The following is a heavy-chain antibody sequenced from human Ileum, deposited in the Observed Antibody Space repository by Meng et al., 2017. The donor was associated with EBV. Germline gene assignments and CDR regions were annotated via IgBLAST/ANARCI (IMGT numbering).Heavy chain of an antibody. Sequence: QPHESGPGLVKPSGTLSLACSVSGGSFSSRKYYWGWIRQPPGKALEWIASIYYSGTTYYNPSLQSRVSISVDKSKNQVSLYMTSMTAADTAVYYCASRELAPFDYWGQGTLVTVSS. CDR2: IYYSGTT. D-gene: IGHD1-26*01. CDR1: GGSFSSRKYY. CDR3: ASRELAPFDY. V-gene: IGHV4-39*07. J-gene: IGHJ4*02.